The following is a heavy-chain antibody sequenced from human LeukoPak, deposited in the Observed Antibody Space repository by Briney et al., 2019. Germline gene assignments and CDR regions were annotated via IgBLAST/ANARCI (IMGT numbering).Heavy chain of an antibody. CDR1: GSISSYY. Sequence: SETLSLTCTVSGSISSYYWSWIRQPPGEGLEWIGYIYTSGSTNYNPSLKSRVTISVDTSKNQFSLKLSSVTAADTAVYYCAGSTVTTFAYYYYGMDVWGQGTTVTVSS. D-gene: IGHD4-17*01. V-gene: IGHV4-4*09. J-gene: IGHJ6*02. CDR2: IYTSGST. CDR3: AGSTVTTFAYYYYGMDV.